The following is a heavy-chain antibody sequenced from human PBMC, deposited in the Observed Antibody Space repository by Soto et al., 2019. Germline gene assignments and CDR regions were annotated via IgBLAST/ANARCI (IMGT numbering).Heavy chain of an antibody. CDR1: GFHFRSHA. J-gene: IGHJ4*02. Sequence: QVQLVESGGGVGQPGMSRRLSCAASGFHFRSHAMHWVRQPPGKGPEWLATISFDGGDEFYADSVKGRFTISRDNSKRTLFLKLNSLRLEDTAVYYCVIFCGGDCYNYWGQGTLVTVSS. CDR2: ISFDGGDE. V-gene: IGHV3-30-3*01. D-gene: IGHD2-21*02. CDR3: VIFCGGDCYNY.